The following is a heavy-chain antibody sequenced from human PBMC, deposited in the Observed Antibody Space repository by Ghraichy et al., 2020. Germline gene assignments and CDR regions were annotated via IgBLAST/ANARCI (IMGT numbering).Heavy chain of an antibody. D-gene: IGHD5-18*01. CDR1: GFTFSSYA. J-gene: IGHJ4*02. CDR3: VRTVDTAMALDY. CDR2: ISYDGSNK. V-gene: IGHV3-30*04. Sequence: GGSLRLSCAASGFTFSSYAMHWVRQAPGKGLEWVAVISYDGSNKYYADSVKGRFTISRDNSKNTLYLQMNSLRAEDTAVYYCVRTVDTAMALDYWGQGTLVTVSS.